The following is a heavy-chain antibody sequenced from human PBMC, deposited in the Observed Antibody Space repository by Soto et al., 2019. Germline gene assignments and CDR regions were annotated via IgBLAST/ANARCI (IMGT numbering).Heavy chain of an antibody. J-gene: IGHJ5*02. CDR2: ISGSGGST. V-gene: IGHV3-23*01. CDR1: GFTFSSYA. CDR3: AKVQSAFGVVIRGGNGFYP. Sequence: EVQLLESGGGLVQPGGSLRLSCAASGFTFSSYAMSWVRQAPGKGLEWVSGISGSGGSTYYADSVRGRFTISRDNSKNSLYLQMNSLRVEDTAVYYCAKVQSAFGVVIRGGNGFYPWGQGTLVTVSS. D-gene: IGHD3-3*01.